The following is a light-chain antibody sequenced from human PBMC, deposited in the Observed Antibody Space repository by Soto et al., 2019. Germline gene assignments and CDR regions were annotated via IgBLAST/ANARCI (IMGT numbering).Light chain of an antibody. J-gene: IGKJ4*01. CDR1: QSISSW. Sequence: DIQMTQSPSTLSASVGDRVTITCRASQSISSWLAWYQQKPGKAPKLLIYDASSLKSGVPSRFSGSGSGTEFTLTISSLQTDDFATYYCQPYNTYPLTFGGGTKVHIK. CDR3: QPYNTYPLT. CDR2: DAS. V-gene: IGKV1-5*01.